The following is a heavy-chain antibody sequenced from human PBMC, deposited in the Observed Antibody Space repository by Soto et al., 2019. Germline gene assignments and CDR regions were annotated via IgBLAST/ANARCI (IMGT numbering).Heavy chain of an antibody. D-gene: IGHD1-1*01. CDR3: ARHVGRWTFDN. CDR1: GGSISSSSHY. CDR2: IYYNGNT. J-gene: IGHJ4*02. V-gene: IGHV4-39*01. Sequence: QLQLQESGPGLVKPSETLSLNYTVSGGSISSSSHYWGWIRQPPGKGLEWIGSIYYNGNTYYNPSLKSRVTISVDTSKNQFSLKVSSENVTDTTVYYCARHVGRWTFDNWGQGTPVTVSS.